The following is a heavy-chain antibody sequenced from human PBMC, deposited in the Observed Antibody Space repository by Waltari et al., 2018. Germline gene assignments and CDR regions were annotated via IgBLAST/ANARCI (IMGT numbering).Heavy chain of an antibody. J-gene: IGHJ5*02. Sequence: QVQLQQWGAGLLKPSETLSLTCAVYGGSFIGYYWSWIRQPPGKGLGWIGEINHSGSTNYNPSLKSRVTISVDTSKNQFSLKLSSVTAADTAVYYCARGNPQNWFDPWGQGTLVTVSS. CDR1: GGSFIGYY. CDR3: ARGNPQNWFDP. V-gene: IGHV4-34*01. CDR2: INHSGST.